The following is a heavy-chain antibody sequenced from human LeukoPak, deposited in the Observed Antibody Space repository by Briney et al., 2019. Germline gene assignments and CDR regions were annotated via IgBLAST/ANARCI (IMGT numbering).Heavy chain of an antibody. J-gene: IGHJ4*02. Sequence: PGGSLRLSCAASGFTFSAYYMSWIRQAPGKGLEWVSYISSSGSTIYYADSVKGRFTISRDNAKNSLYLQMNSLRAEDTAVYYCARGYCSSTSCYYPIDYWGQGTLVTVSS. CDR3: ARGYCSSTSCYYPIDY. V-gene: IGHV3-11*01. D-gene: IGHD2-2*01. CDR1: GFTFSAYY. CDR2: ISSSGSTI.